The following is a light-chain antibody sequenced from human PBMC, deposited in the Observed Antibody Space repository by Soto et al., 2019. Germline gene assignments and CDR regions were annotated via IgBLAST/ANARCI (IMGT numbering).Light chain of an antibody. Sequence: QSALTQPASVSGSPGQSITISCTGTSSDVGGYNYVSWYQQHPGKAPKLMIYYVSNRPSGVSNRFSGSKSGNTASLTISGIQDEDEADYYCSSYTSSSTRVVFGGGTKLTVL. V-gene: IGLV2-14*01. CDR2: YVS. CDR1: SSDVGGYNY. J-gene: IGLJ2*01. CDR3: SSYTSSSTRVV.